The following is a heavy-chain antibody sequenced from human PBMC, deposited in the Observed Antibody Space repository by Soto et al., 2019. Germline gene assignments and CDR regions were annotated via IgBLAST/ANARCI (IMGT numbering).Heavy chain of an antibody. CDR3: AKDLDYYDSSGILHEYFQH. CDR1: GFTFSSYA. D-gene: IGHD3-22*01. CDR2: ISGSGGST. J-gene: IGHJ1*01. Sequence: PGGSLRLSCAASGFTFSSYAMSWVRQAPGKGLEWVSAISGSGGSTYYADSVKGRFTISRDNSKNTLYLQMNSLRAEDTAVYYCAKDLDYYDSSGILHEYFQHWGQGTLVTVSS. V-gene: IGHV3-23*01.